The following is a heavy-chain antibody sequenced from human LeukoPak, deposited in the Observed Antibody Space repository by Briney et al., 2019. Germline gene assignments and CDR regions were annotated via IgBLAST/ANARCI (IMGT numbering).Heavy chain of an antibody. D-gene: IGHD6-6*01. CDR3: AREHSSSSGKVFDY. Sequence: ASVKVSCKASGYTFPGYYMHWVRQAPGQGLEWMGWINPNSGGTNYTRKFQGRVTMTRDTSISTAYMELSRLRSDDTAVYYCAREHSSSSGKVFDYWGQGTLVTVSS. CDR1: GYTFPGYY. J-gene: IGHJ4*01. CDR2: INPNSGGT. V-gene: IGHV1-2*02.